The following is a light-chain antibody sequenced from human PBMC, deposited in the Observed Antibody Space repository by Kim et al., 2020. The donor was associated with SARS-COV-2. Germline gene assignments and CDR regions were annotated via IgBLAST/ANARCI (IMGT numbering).Light chain of an antibody. Sequence: VSPGERATLSCRVSQSVGPILAWYQQKPGQAPRLLIYDASNRATGTPARFSGSGSGTDFTLTISSLEPEDFALYYCEQRSSWPLTFGGGTKVDIK. J-gene: IGKJ4*01. CDR2: DAS. CDR3: EQRSSWPLT. V-gene: IGKV3-11*01. CDR1: QSVGPI.